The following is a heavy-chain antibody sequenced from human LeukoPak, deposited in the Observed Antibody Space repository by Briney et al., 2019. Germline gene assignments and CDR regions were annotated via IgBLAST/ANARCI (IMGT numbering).Heavy chain of an antibody. CDR2: IKSDGITI. V-gene: IGHV3-74*01. J-gene: IGHJ4*02. CDR1: GFTSVNYA. D-gene: IGHD1-20*01. Sequence: GGSLRLSCAATGFTSVNYAMSWVRQAPGKGLVWVSRIKSDGITITYADSVKGRFTISRDNAKNTLYLQMNSLRAEDTAVYYCLRDLNWSLDQWGQGTLVTVSS. CDR3: LRDLNWSLDQ.